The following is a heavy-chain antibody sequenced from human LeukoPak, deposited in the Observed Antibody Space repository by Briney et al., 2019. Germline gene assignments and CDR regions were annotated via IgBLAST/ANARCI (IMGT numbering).Heavy chain of an antibody. Sequence: ASVKVSCKASGYTFTSYGISWVRQAPGQGLEWMGWISAYNGNTNYAQKLQGRVTMTTDTSTSTAYMELRSLRSDDTAVYYCARDGYCSGGSCCSYNWFDPWGQGTLVTVSS. V-gene: IGHV1-18*01. CDR1: GYTFTSYG. D-gene: IGHD2-15*01. CDR2: ISAYNGNT. CDR3: ARDGYCSGGSCCSYNWFDP. J-gene: IGHJ5*02.